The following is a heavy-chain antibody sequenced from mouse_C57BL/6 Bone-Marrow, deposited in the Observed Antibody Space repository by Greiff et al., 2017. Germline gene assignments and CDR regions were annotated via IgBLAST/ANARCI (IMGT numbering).Heavy chain of an antibody. CDR3: ARYENGYYYAMDY. V-gene: IGHV1-76*01. CDR2: IYPGSGNT. CDR1: GYTFTDYY. D-gene: IGHD2-2*01. J-gene: IGHJ4*01. Sequence: VQLQESGAELVRPGASVKLSCKASGYTFTDYYINWVKQRPGQGLEWIARIYPGSGNTYYNEKFKGKATLTAEKSSSTAYMQLSSLTSEDSAVYFCARYENGYYYAMDYWGQGTSVTVSS.